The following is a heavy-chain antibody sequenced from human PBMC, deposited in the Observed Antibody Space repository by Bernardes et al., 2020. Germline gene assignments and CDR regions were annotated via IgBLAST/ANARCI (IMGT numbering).Heavy chain of an antibody. CDR1: GFTFSTYC. D-gene: IGHD3-10*01. CDR2: INGDGSTT. J-gene: IGHJ6*03. Sequence: GRSLRLSCAASGFTFSTYCMHWVRQAPGKGLVWVARINGDGSTTTYADPVKGRFTISRDNAKNTLYLQMNSLGAEDTAVYYCTTGGMDVWGKGTTVTVSS. V-gene: IGHV3-74*01. CDR3: TTGGMDV.